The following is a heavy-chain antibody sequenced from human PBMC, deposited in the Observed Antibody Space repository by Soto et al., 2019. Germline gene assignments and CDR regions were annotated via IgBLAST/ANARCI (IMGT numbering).Heavy chain of an antibody. Sequence: EVQLVETGGGLIQPGGSLRLSCAVSGFSVSTNSVSWVRQAPGKGLEWVSVIYIAGTTSYADSVKGRFTISRDNSKNTLYLEMNSLRADDTAVYYCARGRGAADKYWYFGLWGRGTLVTVSS. J-gene: IGHJ2*01. CDR2: IYIAGTT. CDR3: ARGRGAADKYWYFGL. D-gene: IGHD6-13*01. CDR1: GFSVSTNS. V-gene: IGHV3-53*02.